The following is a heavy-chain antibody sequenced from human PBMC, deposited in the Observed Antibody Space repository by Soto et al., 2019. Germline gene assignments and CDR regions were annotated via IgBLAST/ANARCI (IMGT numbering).Heavy chain of an antibody. V-gene: IGHV1-3*01. CDR3: ARSIVVVTALDY. CDR2: INAGNGNT. D-gene: IGHD2-21*02. Sequence: ASVKVSCKASGYTFTSYAMHWVRQAPGQRLEWMGWINAGNGNTKYSQKFQGRVTITRDTSASTAYMEPSSLRSEDTAVYYCARSIVVVTALDYWGQGTLVTV. J-gene: IGHJ4*02. CDR1: GYTFTSYA.